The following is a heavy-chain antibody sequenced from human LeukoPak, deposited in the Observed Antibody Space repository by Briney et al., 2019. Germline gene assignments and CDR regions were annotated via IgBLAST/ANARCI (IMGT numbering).Heavy chain of an antibody. D-gene: IGHD3-10*02. V-gene: IGHV3-48*01. J-gene: IGHJ4*02. CDR1: GFTFSSYS. CDR2: ISSSSSTI. Sequence: GGSLRLSCAASGFTFSSYSMNWLRQAPGKGLAWVSYISSSSSTIYYAGSVKGRFTISIDNDKNSLYLQMNSLRAEDRAVYCCARELYYYVDYWGRGTLVTVSS. CDR3: ARELYYYVDY.